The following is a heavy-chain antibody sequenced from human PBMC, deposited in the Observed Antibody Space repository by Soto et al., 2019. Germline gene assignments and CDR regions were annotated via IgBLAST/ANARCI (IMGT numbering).Heavy chain of an antibody. CDR1: GGSISSYY. Sequence: QVQLQESGPGLVKPSETLSLTCTVSGGSISSYYWSWIRQPPGKGLEWIGYIYYSGSTNYNPPLKXRVTISVDTSKNQFSLKLSSVTAAATAVYYCARSWGYYFDYWGQGTLVTVSS. D-gene: IGHD3-16*01. V-gene: IGHV4-59*01. CDR2: IYYSGST. J-gene: IGHJ4*02. CDR3: ARSWGYYFDY.